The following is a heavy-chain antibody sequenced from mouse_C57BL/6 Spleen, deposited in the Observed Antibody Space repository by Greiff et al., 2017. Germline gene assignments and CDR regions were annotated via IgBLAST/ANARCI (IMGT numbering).Heavy chain of an antibody. V-gene: IGHV1-64*01. CDR1: GYTFTSYW. CDR3: ARGDYDYAGWYFDV. D-gene: IGHD2-4*01. J-gene: IGHJ1*03. CDR2: IHPNSGST. Sequence: VQLQPPGAELVKPGASVKLSCKASGYTFTSYWMHWVKQRPGQGLEWIGMIHPNSGSTNYNEKFKSKATLTVDKSSSTAYMQLSSLTSEDSAVYYCARGDYDYAGWYFDVWGTGTTVTVSS.